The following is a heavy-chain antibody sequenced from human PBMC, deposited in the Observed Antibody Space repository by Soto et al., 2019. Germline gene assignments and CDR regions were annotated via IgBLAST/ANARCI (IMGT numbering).Heavy chain of an antibody. J-gene: IGHJ5*02. V-gene: IGHV3-64*01. D-gene: IGHD3-3*01. CDR3: AREPEPSESKNDFWSGYYIPNWFDP. Sequence: GGSLRLSCAASGFTFSSYAMHWVRQAPGKGLEYVSAISSNGGSTYYANSVKGRFTISRDNSKNTLYLQMGSLRAEDMAVYYCAREPEPSESKNDFWSGYYIPNWFDPWGQGTLVTVSS. CDR2: ISSNGGST. CDR1: GFTFSSYA.